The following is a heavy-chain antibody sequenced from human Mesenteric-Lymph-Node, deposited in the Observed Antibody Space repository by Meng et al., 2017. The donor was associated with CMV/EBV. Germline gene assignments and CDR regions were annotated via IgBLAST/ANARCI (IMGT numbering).Heavy chain of an antibody. D-gene: IGHD2-2*01. J-gene: IGHJ6*02. V-gene: IGHV1-2*02. Sequence: ASVKVSCKASGYTFTGYYMHWVRQAPGQGLEWMGWINPNSGGTNYAQKFQGRVTMTRDTSISTAYMELGRLRSDDTAVYYCASHCSSTSCYYYGMDVWGQGTTVTVSS. CDR1: GYTFTGYY. CDR2: INPNSGGT. CDR3: ASHCSSTSCYYYGMDV.